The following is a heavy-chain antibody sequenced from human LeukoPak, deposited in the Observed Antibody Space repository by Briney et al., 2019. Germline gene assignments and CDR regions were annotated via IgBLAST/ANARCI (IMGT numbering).Heavy chain of an antibody. CDR2: IYYSGST. Sequence: SEALSLTCTVSGGSISSYYWSWIRQPPGKGLEWIGYIYYSGSTNYNPSLKSRVTISVDTSKNQFSLKLSSVTAADTAVYYCARASLYYSSSWFNWFDPWGQGTLVTVSS. D-gene: IGHD6-13*01. V-gene: IGHV4-59*01. CDR3: ARASLYYSSSWFNWFDP. J-gene: IGHJ5*02. CDR1: GGSISSYY.